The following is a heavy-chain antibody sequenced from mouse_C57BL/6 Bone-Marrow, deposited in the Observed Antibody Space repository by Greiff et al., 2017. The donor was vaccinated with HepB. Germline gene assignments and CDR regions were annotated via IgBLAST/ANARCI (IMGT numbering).Heavy chain of an antibody. D-gene: IGHD2-2*01. J-gene: IGHJ3*01. CDR3: ARDLGYPLGFAY. CDR2: ISYDGSN. V-gene: IGHV3-6*01. CDR1: GYSITSGYY. Sequence: EVQLQESGPGLVKPSQSLSLTCSVTGYSITSGYYWNWIRQFPGNKLEWMGYISYDGSNNYNPSLKNRISITRDTSKNQFFLKLNSVTTEDTATYYCARDLGYPLGFAYWGQGTLVTVSA.